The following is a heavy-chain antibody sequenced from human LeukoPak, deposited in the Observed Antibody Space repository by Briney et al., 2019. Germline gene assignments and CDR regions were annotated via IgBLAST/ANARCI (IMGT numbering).Heavy chain of an antibody. J-gene: IGHJ4*02. CDR3: AKDQYIYGSSPFDY. CDR2: FSGGAGNI. D-gene: IGHD3-10*01. CDR1: GFTLSSYA. Sequence: GGSLRLSCAASGFTLSSYAMSWVRQAPGNRLEWVASFSGGAGNIFYADSVKGRLTISRDNSQNTVYLQVSSLRAEDTAVYYFAKDQYIYGSSPFDYWGQGTLVTVSS. V-gene: IGHV3-23*01.